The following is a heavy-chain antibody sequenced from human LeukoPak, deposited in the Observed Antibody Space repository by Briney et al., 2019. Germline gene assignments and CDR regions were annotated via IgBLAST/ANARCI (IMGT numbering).Heavy chain of an antibody. CDR1: GGSISSYY. J-gene: IGHJ4*02. CDR2: IYYSGST. CDR3: ARAGPPTKAYYFDY. Sequence: SETLSLTCTVSGGSISSYYWSWIRQPPGKGLEWIGYIYYSGSTNYNPSLKSRVTISVDTSKNQFSLKLSSVTAADTAVYYCARAGPPTKAYYFDYWGQGTLVTVSS. D-gene: IGHD5-12*01. V-gene: IGHV4-59*01.